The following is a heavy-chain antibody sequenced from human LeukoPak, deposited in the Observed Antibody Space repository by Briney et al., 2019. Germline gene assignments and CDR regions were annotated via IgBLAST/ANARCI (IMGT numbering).Heavy chain of an antibody. CDR3: ARDAGGDLGGGSHDY. J-gene: IGHJ4*02. D-gene: IGHD1-26*01. V-gene: IGHV1-46*01. CDR2: INPSGGST. CDR1: GYTFTSYY. Sequence: ASVKVSCKASGYTFTSYYMHWVRQAPGQGLEWMGIINPSGGSTSYAQKFQGRVTMTRDMSTSTVYMELSSLRSEDTAVYYCARDAGGDLGGGSHDYWGQGTLVTVSS.